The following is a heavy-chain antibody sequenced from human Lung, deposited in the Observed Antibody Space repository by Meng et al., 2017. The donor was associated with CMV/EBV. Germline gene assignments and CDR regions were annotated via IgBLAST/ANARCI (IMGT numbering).Heavy chain of an antibody. V-gene: IGHV1-46*01. CDR2: INPSGDHT. J-gene: IGHJ5*02. Sequence: KADGFTFSDDYRHWVRQAPGQGLEWMGIINPSGDHTWYSQKFQGRVTMTRDTSTSTVYMELSSLRFEDTAVYYCARDNSYINSWWFDPWGQGTLVTVSS. CDR3: ARDNSYINSWWFDP. CDR1: GFTFSDDY. D-gene: IGHD4-23*01.